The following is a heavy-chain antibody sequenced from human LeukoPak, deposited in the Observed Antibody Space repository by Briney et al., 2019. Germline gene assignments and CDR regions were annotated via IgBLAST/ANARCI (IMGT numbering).Heavy chain of an antibody. D-gene: IGHD2-21*02. CDR3: AKDILAYCGGDCSGPFDY. CDR2: IWYDGSNK. CDR1: GFTFSSYG. V-gene: IGHV3-33*06. Sequence: PGGSLRLSCAASGFTFSSYGMHWVRQAPGKGLEWVAVIWYDGSNKYYADSVKGRFTISRENSKNTLYLQMNSLRAEDTAVYYCAKDILAYCGGDCSGPFDYWGQGTLVTVSS. J-gene: IGHJ4*02.